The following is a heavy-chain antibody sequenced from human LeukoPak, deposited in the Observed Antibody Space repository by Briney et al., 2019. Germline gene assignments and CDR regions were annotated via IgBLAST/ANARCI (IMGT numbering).Heavy chain of an antibody. V-gene: IGHV4-59*08. CDR2: IYYSGST. J-gene: IGHJ4*02. CDR1: GGSISSYY. D-gene: IGHD2-15*01. Sequence: TSETLSLTCTVSGGSISSYYWSWIRQPPGKGLEWIGYIYYSGSTNYNPSLKSRVTISVDTSKNQFSLKLSSVTAADTAVYYCARHWSDCSGGSCYVFDYWGQGTLVTDSS. CDR3: ARHWSDCSGGSCYVFDY.